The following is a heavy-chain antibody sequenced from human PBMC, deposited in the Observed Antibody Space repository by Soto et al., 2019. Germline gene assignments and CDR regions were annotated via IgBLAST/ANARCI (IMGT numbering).Heavy chain of an antibody. Sequence: VQLVESGGGLVQPGGSLRLSCAASGFTFSSYSMNWVRQAPGKGLEWVSYISSSSSTIYYADSVKGRFTISRDNAKNSLYLQMNSLRAEDTAVYYCAREWSGYDYYYYYYMDVWGKGTTVTVSS. V-gene: IGHV3-48*01. CDR1: GFTFSSYS. CDR2: ISSSSSTI. D-gene: IGHD5-12*01. CDR3: AREWSGYDYYYYYYMDV. J-gene: IGHJ6*03.